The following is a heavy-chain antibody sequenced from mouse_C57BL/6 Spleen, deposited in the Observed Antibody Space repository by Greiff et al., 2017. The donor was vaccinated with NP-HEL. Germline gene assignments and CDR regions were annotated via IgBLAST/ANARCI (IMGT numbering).Heavy chain of an antibody. CDR1: GFTFSDYG. J-gene: IGHJ3*01. V-gene: IGHV5-17*01. D-gene: IGHD1-1*01. CDR3: ARPYYGSSYGFAY. CDR2: ISSGSSTI. Sequence: EVQRVESGGGLVKPGGSLKLSCAASGFTFSDYGMHWVRQAPEKGLEWVAYISSGSSTIYSADTVKGRFPISRDNAKNTLFRQMTSLRSEDTAMYYCARPYYGSSYGFAYWGQGTLVTVSA.